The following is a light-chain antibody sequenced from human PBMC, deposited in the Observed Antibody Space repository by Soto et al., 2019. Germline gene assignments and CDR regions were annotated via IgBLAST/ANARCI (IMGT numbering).Light chain of an antibody. V-gene: IGKV3-20*01. J-gene: IGKJ1*01. CDR2: GAA. Sequence: EIVLTQSPGTLSLSPGERATLSCRASQSVSSNQFAWYQQKPGQAPRLLMYGAASRATGIPDRFSGSGSGTDFTLTISRLGPEDCAVYYCQQYAISWTFGQGTKVDSK. CDR1: QSVSSNQ. CDR3: QQYAISWT.